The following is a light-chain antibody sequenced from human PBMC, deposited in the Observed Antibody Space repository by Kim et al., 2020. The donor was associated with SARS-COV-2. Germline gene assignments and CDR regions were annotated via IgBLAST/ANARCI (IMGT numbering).Light chain of an antibody. Sequence: QSALTQPASVSGSPGQSITISCTGTSSDIGDYKYVSWYQQHPGNAPKLIIYAVNDRPSGISSRFSGSKSGNTASLTISGLQAENEAHYYCSSYTRSNNLYVIFGGGTHLTVL. CDR1: SSDIGDYKY. CDR3: SSYTRSNNLYVI. V-gene: IGLV2-14*03. CDR2: AVN. J-gene: IGLJ2*01.